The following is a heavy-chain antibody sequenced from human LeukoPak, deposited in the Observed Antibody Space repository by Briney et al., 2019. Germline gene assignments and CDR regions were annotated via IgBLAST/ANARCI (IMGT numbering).Heavy chain of an antibody. V-gene: IGHV4-34*01. CDR3: ARGLQWLVKYYFDY. Sequence: KTSETLSLTCAVYGGSFSGYYWSWIRQPPGKGLEWIGEINHSGSTNCNPSLKSRVTISVDTSKNQFSLKLSSVTAADTAVYYCARGLQWLVKYYFDYWGQGTLVTVSS. CDR1: GGSFSGYY. CDR2: INHSGST. J-gene: IGHJ4*02. D-gene: IGHD6-19*01.